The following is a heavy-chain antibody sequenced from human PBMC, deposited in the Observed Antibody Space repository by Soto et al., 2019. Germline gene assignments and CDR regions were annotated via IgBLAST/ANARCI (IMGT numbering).Heavy chain of an antibody. J-gene: IGHJ4*02. Sequence: QVQLVESGGGVVQPGRSLRLSCAASGFTFSSYAMHWVRQAPGKGLEWVAVISYDGSNKYYADSVKGRFTISRDNSKNTLDLQMNSLRAEDTAVYYCARDMLIFDYWGQGTLVTVSS. CDR1: GFTFSSYA. CDR2: ISYDGSNK. CDR3: ARDMLIFDY. V-gene: IGHV3-30-3*01. D-gene: IGHD3-10*02.